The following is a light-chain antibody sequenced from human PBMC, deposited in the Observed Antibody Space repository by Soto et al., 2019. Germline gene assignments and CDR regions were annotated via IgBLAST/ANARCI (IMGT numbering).Light chain of an antibody. J-gene: IGKJ2*01. CDR2: GAS. CDR3: QQYGRSSYT. V-gene: IGKV3-20*01. Sequence: EIVLTQSPATLSLSPGERATLSCRASQSVSSYLAWYQQKPGQAPRLLIYGASSRATGIPDRFSGSGSGTDFTLTISRLEPEDFAVYYCQQYGRSSYTFGQGTKVDIK. CDR1: QSVSSY.